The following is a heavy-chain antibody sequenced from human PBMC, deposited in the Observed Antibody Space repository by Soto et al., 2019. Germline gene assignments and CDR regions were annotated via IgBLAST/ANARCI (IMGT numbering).Heavy chain of an antibody. CDR1: GFTFSSYG. CDR3: AKDGFRGVIITAYYYGMDV. V-gene: IGHV3-30*18. D-gene: IGHD3-10*01. J-gene: IGHJ6*02. CDR2: ISYDGSNK. Sequence: GSLSVSWAAAGFTFSSYGMHWVRQAPGKGLEWVAVISYDGSNKYYADSVKGRFTISRDNSKNTLYLQMNSLRAEDTAVYYCAKDGFRGVIITAYYYGMDVWGQGTTVTVSS.